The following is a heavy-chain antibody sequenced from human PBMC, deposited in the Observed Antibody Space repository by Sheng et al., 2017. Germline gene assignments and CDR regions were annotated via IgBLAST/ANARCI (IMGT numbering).Heavy chain of an antibody. J-gene: IGHJ6*03. CDR1: GFTFSSYA. CDR3: SRGGDEGSGSYYSGRYYYYYMDV. V-gene: IGHV3-23*01. D-gene: IGHD3-10*01. CDR2: ISISGGSS. Sequence: EVHLSESGGGLVQPGGSLSLSCAASGFTFSSYAMNWVRQAPGKGLEWVAVISISGGSSYYADSVEGRFTISRDNSKNTLYLQMNSLRADDTAVYYCSRGGDEGSGSYYSGRYYYYYMDVWGKGTTVTVSS.